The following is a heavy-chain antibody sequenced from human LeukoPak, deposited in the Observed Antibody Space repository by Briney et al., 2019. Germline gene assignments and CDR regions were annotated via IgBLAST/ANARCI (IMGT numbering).Heavy chain of an antibody. CDR2: IIPIFGTA. D-gene: IGHD3-3*01. Sequence: SVKVSCKASGGTFSSYAISWVRQAPGQGLEWMGGIIPIFGTANYAQKFQGRVTITADESTSTAYMELSSLRSEDTAVYYCARASPGDFWSGYYPYYYYYMDVWGKGTTVTVSS. J-gene: IGHJ6*03. CDR1: GGTFSSYA. CDR3: ARASPGDFWSGYYPYYYYYMDV. V-gene: IGHV1-69*13.